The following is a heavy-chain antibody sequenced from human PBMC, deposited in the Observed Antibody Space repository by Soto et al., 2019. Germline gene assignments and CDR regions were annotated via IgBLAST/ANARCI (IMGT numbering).Heavy chain of an antibody. J-gene: IGHJ5*02. CDR3: ARLVVASTNWFDP. D-gene: IGHD3-22*01. CDR1: GGSISSYY. V-gene: IGHV4-59*08. CDR2: IYYSGST. Sequence: SETLSLTCTVSGGSISSYYWSWIRQPPGKGLEWIVYIYYSGSTNYNPSLKSRFTISVDTSTNKFSLKLCSVTAADTAVYYCARLVVASTNWFDPWGQGTLVTVSS.